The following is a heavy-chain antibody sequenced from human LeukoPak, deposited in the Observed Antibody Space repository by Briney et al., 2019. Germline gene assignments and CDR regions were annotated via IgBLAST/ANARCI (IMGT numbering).Heavy chain of an antibody. CDR1: GFSFSSYS. V-gene: IGHV3-21*06. CDR3: ARLRRNTDSSGFFYYYDY. J-gene: IGHJ4*02. Sequence: GGSLRLSCAASGFSFSSYSFNRVRQAPGKGLEWVSSINTVSSYIYYADSLKGRFTVSRDNAKNSVYLQMDSLRAEDSAVYYCARLRRNTDSSGFFYYYDYWGQGTLVTVSS. CDR2: INTVSSYI. D-gene: IGHD3-22*01.